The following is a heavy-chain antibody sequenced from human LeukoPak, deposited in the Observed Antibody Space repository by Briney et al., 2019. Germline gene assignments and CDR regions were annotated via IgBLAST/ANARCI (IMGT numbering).Heavy chain of an antibody. CDR3: VKDRTGTYTLDY. CDR1: GFTFSNYA. CDR2: ISDDGSRQ. V-gene: IGHV3-30-3*01. J-gene: IGHJ4*02. D-gene: IGHD3-10*01. Sequence: GGSLRLSCAATGFTFSNYAIHWGRQAPGKGLEWVAFISDDGSRQHYADSVKGQFTISRDNSKNTLNLQMNSLRAEDTAVYYCVKDRTGTYTLDYWGQGTPVTVSS.